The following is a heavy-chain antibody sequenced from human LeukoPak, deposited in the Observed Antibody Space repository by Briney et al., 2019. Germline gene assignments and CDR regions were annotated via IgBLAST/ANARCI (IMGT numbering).Heavy chain of an antibody. V-gene: IGHV4-39*07. J-gene: IGHJ4*02. CDR1: GGSISSSSYY. D-gene: IGHD3-3*01. CDR3: ARRVPIFGVVINY. Sequence: SETLSLTCTVSGGSISSSSYYWGWIRQPPGKGLEWIGSIYYSGSTYYNPSLKSRVTISVDTSKNQFSLKLSSVTAADTAVYYCARRVPIFGVVINYWGQGTLVTVSS. CDR2: IYYSGST.